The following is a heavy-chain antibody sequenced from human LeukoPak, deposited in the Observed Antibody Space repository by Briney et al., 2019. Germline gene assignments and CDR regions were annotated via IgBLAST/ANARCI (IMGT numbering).Heavy chain of an antibody. CDR2: ISGSGGRT. CDR1: GFTFGTYA. Sequence: PGGSLRLSCAASGFTFGTYAMSWVRQAPGKGLDWVSTISGSGGRTYYADSVKGRFTISRDKSKNTLYLQMNRLRAEDTAVYNCAKDYSGSYYALDYWGQGTLVTVSS. J-gene: IGHJ4*02. V-gene: IGHV3-23*01. CDR3: AKDYSGSYYALDY. D-gene: IGHD1-26*01.